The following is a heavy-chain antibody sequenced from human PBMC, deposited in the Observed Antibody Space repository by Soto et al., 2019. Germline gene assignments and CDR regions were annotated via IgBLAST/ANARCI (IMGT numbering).Heavy chain of an antibody. CDR2: MNPNSGNT. CDR1: GYTFTSYD. V-gene: IGHV1-8*01. CDR3: ARVGCSGGSCLRAFDY. Sequence: ASVKVSCKASGYTFTSYDINWVRQATGQGLEWMGWMNPNSGNTGYAQKFQGRVTITRNTSISTAYMELSSLRSEDTAVYYCARVGCSGGSCLRAFDYWGQGTLVTVSS. D-gene: IGHD2-15*01. J-gene: IGHJ4*02.